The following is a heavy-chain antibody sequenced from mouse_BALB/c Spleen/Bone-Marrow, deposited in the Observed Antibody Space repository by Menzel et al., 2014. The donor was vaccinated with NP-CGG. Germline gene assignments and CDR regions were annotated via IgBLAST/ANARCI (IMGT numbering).Heavy chain of an antibody. CDR2: ISCYNGAT. V-gene: IGHV1S34*01. J-gene: IGHJ4*01. CDR3: VRRGNPIVYYAMDY. Sequence: LVTTGASVKISCKASGYSFTGYYMHWVKRSHGKSLEWIGYISCYNGATSYNQNFKGKATFTVDTSSSTAYMQFNSLTSEDSAVYYCVRRGNPIVYYAMDYWGQGTSVTVSS. CDR1: GYSFTGYY.